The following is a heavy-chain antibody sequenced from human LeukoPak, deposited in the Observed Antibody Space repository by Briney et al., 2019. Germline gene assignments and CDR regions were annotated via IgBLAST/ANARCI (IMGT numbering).Heavy chain of an antibody. CDR3: AREGSDAFDI. J-gene: IGHJ3*02. V-gene: IGHV3-21*01. Sequence: PGGSLRLSCAASGFTFSSYNIIWVRQAPGKGLEWVSSISSGSTYIYYADSVKGRFTISRDNAKNSLYLQMNSLRAEDTAVYYWAREGSDAFDIWGQGTMVTVSP. CDR2: ISSGSTYI. CDR1: GFTFSSYN.